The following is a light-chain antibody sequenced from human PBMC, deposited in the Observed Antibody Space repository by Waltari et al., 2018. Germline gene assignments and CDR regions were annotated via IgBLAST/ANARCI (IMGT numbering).Light chain of an antibody. Sequence: CKASQSVTSSSLTWYQQKLGQAPRLLNYGTSSRATGIPDRFSGSGSGTDFTLTISRLEPEDFAIYYCQQYDGEVVTFGGGTKVEI. V-gene: IGKV3-20*01. J-gene: IGKJ4*01. CDR2: GTS. CDR3: QQYDGEVVT. CDR1: QSVTSSS.